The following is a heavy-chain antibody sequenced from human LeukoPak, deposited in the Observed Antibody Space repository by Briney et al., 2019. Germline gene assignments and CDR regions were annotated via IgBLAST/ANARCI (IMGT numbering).Heavy chain of an antibody. Sequence: SETLSLTCTVSGGSISSYYWSWIRQPAGKGLEWIGRIYTSGSTNYNPSLKSRVTMSVDTSKNQFSPKLSSVTAADTAVYYCAIQLGMTGYSSSWYGYWGQGTLVTVSS. CDR1: GGSISSYY. CDR2: IYTSGST. V-gene: IGHV4-4*07. D-gene: IGHD6-13*01. J-gene: IGHJ4*02. CDR3: AIQLGMTGYSSSWYGY.